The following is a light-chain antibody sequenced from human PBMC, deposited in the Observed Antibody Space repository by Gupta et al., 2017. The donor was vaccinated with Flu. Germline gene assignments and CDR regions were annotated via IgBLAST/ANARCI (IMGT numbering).Light chain of an antibody. CDR3: QQANSLPIT. J-gene: IGKJ5*01. CDR1: QDIGRW. V-gene: IGKV1-12*01. CDR2: VAS. Sequence: DIQMTQSPSSVSASVGDRVTITCRASQDIGRWLAWYQQKPGKAPKLLIHVASSLQSGVPSRFSGSGSGTDFTLTISSLQAEDFASYYCQQANSLPITFGQGTXLDIK.